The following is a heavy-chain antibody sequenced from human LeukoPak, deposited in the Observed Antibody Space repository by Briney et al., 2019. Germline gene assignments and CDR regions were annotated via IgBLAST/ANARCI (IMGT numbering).Heavy chain of an antibody. CDR2: IIPIFGTA. Sequence: SVKVSCKASGYTFTSYDINWVRQATGQGLDWMGGIIPIFGTANYAQKFQGRVTMTEDTSTDTAYMELSSLRSEDTAVYYCATQIVVVTAIHPDAFDIWGQGTMVTVSS. D-gene: IGHD2-21*02. J-gene: IGHJ3*02. CDR1: GYTFTSYD. CDR3: ATQIVVVTAIHPDAFDI. V-gene: IGHV1-69*06.